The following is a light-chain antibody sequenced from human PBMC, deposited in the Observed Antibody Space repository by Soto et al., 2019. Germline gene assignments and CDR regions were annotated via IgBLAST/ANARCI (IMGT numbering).Light chain of an antibody. J-gene: IGLJ1*01. CDR3: QSYDSSLSGYV. CDR2: DNS. V-gene: IGLV1-40*01. CDR1: RSNIGSGYD. Sequence: QSVLTQPPSVSGAPGQRVTISFTGSRSNIGSGYDVHWYQQLPGTAPKLLIYDNSNRPSGVPDRFSGSKSGTSASLAITGLQAEDEADYYCQSYDSSLSGYVFGTGTKVTVL.